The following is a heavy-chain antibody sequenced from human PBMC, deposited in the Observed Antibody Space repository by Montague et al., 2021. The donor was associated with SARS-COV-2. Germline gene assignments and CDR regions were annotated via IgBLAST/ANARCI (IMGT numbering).Heavy chain of an antibody. CDR2: INHGGST. CDR3: ARLRDGVVPSPILGVGPYYSYYYMDV. V-gene: IGHV4-34*01. CDR1: GTSFSGYY. Sequence: SETLSLTCAVHGTSFSGYYWNWIRQPPGKGLEWIGEINHGGSTKYSPSLKSRLTISADTSKNQFSLKLTSVAAADTAVYYCARLRDGVVPSPILGVGPYYSYYYMDVWERGTTATVSS. J-gene: IGHJ6*03. D-gene: IGHD3-10*01.